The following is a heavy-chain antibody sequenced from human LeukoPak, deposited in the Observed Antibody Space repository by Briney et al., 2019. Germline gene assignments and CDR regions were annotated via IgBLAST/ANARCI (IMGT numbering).Heavy chain of an antibody. D-gene: IGHD6-13*01. Sequence: SETLSLTCAVSGVSFSGYAWSWVRQPPGKGLEWIWEISDSGSTNYNPSPMSRVTISVETSTNHLSLMLRSVPTAETAAYYCVGFPIVIAPAGTHYYYGMDVWGQGTTVTVSS. J-gene: IGHJ6*02. CDR3: VGFPIVIAPAGTHYYYGMDV. CDR2: ISDSGST. V-gene: IGHV4-34*01. CDR1: GVSFSGYA.